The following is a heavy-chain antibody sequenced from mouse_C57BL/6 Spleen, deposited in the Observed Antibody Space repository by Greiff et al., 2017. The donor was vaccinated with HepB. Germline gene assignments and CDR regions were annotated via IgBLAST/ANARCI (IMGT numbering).Heavy chain of an antibody. Sequence: QVQLQQPGAELVMPGASVKLSCKASGYTFTSYWMHWVKQRPGQGLEWIGEIDPSDSYTNYNQKFKGKSTLTVDKSSSTAYMQLSSLTSEDSAVYYCARRVYYYGSSYWYFDGWGTGTTVTVSS. CDR3: ARRVYYYGSSYWYFDG. D-gene: IGHD1-1*01. CDR2: IDPSDSYT. J-gene: IGHJ1*03. V-gene: IGHV1-69*01. CDR1: GYTFTSYW.